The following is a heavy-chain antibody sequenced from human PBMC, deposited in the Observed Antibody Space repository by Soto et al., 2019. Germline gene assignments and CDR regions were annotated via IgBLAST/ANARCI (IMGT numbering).Heavy chain of an antibody. V-gene: IGHV3-7*05. D-gene: IGHD3-3*01. CDR3: ARLLPIPSDYDFWSGYFFRMGKNGMDV. CDR2: IKQDGSEK. J-gene: IGHJ6*02. CDR1: GFTFSSYW. Sequence: GGSLRLSCAASGFTFSSYWMSWVRQAPGKGLEWVANIKQDGSEKYYVDSVKGRFTISRDNAKNSLYLQMNSLRAEDTAVYYCARLLPIPSDYDFWSGYFFRMGKNGMDVWGQGTTVTVSS.